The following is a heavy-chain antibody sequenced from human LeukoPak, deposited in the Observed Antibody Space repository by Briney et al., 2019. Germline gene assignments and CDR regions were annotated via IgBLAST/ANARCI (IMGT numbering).Heavy chain of an antibody. D-gene: IGHD3-3*01. V-gene: IGHV4-38-2*02. CDR3: ARSWGYDFWSGNLLDY. Sequence: SETLSLTCTVSRYSISSGYYWGWIRQPPGKGLEWIGSIYHSGSTHYKPSLKSRVIISIDKSKTQFSLKLSSVTAADTAVYYCARSWGYDFWSGNLLDYWGQGTLVTVSS. CDR1: RYSISSGYY. J-gene: IGHJ4*02. CDR2: IYHSGST.